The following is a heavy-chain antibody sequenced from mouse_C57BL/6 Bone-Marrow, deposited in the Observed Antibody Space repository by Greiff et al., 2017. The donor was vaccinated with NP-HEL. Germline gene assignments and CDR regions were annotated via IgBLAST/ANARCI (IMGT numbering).Heavy chain of an antibody. CDR3: AREWVFDY. CDR2: INPSSGYT. CDR1: GYTFTSYT. D-gene: IGHD1-3*01. Sequence: VKLQESGAELARPGASVKMSCKASGYTFTSYTMHWVKQRPGQGLEWIGYINPSSGYTKYNQKFKDKATLTADKSSSTAYMQLSSLTSEDSAVYYCAREWVFDYWGQGTTLTVSS. V-gene: IGHV1-4*01. J-gene: IGHJ2*01.